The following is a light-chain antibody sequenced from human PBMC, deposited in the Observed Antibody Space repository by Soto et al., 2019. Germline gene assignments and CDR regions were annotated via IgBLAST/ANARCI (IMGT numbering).Light chain of an antibody. CDR3: QNYNQYSRT. V-gene: IGKV1-5*01. CDR1: QTISSW. CDR2: AAS. Sequence: DIQMTQSPSTLSGSVGDRVTITCRASQTISSWLAWYQQKPGKAPKLLIYAASSLQSGVPSRFSGSGSGTDFTLTISSLQPDDSATYYCQNYNQYSRTFGQGTKVDIK. J-gene: IGKJ1*01.